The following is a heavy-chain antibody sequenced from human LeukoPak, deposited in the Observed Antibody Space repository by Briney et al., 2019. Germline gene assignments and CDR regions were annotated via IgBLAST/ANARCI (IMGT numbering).Heavy chain of an antibody. CDR3: ARVYYSSSYDYWYFDL. CDR2: KDYSGST. CDR1: GGSITRFY. J-gene: IGHJ2*01. Sequence: SETLSLTCTVSGGSITRFYWSWIRQPPGKGLEWIGYKDYSGSTNYNRSLKSRVTISVDTSKNQFSLKLSSVTAADTAVYYCARVYYSSSYDYWYFDLWGRGTLVTVSS. V-gene: IGHV4-59*01. D-gene: IGHD6-13*01.